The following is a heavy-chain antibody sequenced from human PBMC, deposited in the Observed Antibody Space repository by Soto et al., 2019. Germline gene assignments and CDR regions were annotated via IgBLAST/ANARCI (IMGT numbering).Heavy chain of an antibody. D-gene: IGHD4-17*01. CDR1: GFTFSSYA. J-gene: IGHJ6*03. Sequence: GSLRLSCAASGFTFSSYAMSWVRQAPGKGLEWVSAISGSGGSTYYADSVKGRFTISRDNSKNTLYLQMNSLRAEDTAVYYCAKDLYDYGDYTLYYYYMDVWGKGTTVTVSS. CDR2: ISGSGGST. CDR3: AKDLYDYGDYTLYYYYMDV. V-gene: IGHV3-23*01.